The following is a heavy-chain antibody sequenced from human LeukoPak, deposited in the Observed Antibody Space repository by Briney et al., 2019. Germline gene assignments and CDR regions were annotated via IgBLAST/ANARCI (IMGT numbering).Heavy chain of an antibody. V-gene: IGHV4-31*03. CDR2: IYYSGST. Sequence: SETLSLTCTVSGGSISSGGYYWSWIRQHPGKGLEWIGYIYYSGSTYYNPSLKSRVTISVDTSKNQFSLKLSSVTAADTAVYYCARVRGYYDSTYHDAFDIWGQGTMVTVSS. CDR3: ARVRGYYDSTYHDAFDI. CDR1: GGSISSGGYY. D-gene: IGHD3-22*01. J-gene: IGHJ3*02.